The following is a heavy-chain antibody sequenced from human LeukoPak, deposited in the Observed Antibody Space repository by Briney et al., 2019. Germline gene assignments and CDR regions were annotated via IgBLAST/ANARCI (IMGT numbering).Heavy chain of an antibody. Sequence: ASVKVSCKVSGYTLAELSMHWVRQAPGKGLEWMGGFDPEDGETIYAQKFQGRVTMTEDTSTDTAYMELSSLRSEDTAVYYCARDHHSYYSGYELYWFDPWGQGTLVTVSS. D-gene: IGHD5-12*01. V-gene: IGHV1-24*01. CDR1: GYTLAELS. J-gene: IGHJ5*02. CDR2: FDPEDGET. CDR3: ARDHHSYYSGYELYWFDP.